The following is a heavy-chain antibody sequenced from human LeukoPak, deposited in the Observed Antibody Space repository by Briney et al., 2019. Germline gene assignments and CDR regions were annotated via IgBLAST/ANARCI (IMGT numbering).Heavy chain of an antibody. CDR1: GFTFGGYG. CDR2: IAYDGSRA. V-gene: IGHV3-33*01. CDR3: ARDIPSGFYTPDY. Sequence: GGSLRLSCAGSGFTFGGYGMHWFRQTPGKGLEWVAVIAYDGSRAFYADSVKGRFTISRDNTKNSHYLQMNTLRAGDTAVYYCARDIPSGFYTPDYWGRGTLVTVSS. J-gene: IGHJ4*02. D-gene: IGHD5-12*01.